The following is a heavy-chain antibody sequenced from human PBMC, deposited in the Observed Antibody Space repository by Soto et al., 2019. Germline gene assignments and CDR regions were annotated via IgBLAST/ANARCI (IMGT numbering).Heavy chain of an antibody. V-gene: IGHV4-34*01. CDR2: LDQSGGT. Sequence: LSLTCAVVGDSLRGQSWNWIRQSPGKGLEWIGELDQSGGTNYNPSLKSRAIISDDTSKNQFSLTLTSVTAADTAVYYCAREDSNGWSGESLDVWGQGTTVTVSS. CDR1: GDSLRGQS. CDR3: AREDSNGWSGESLDV. D-gene: IGHD6-19*01. J-gene: IGHJ6*02.